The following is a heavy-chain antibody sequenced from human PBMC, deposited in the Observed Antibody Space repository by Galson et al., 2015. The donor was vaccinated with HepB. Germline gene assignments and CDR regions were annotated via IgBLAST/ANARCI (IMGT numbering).Heavy chain of an antibody. D-gene: IGHD6-19*01. CDR3: ARDLVFLYGPSSIAVAAEPHFDY. Sequence: SLRLSCAASGFTFSSYAMHWVRQAPGKGLEWVAVISYDGSNKYYADSVKGRFTISRDNSKNTLYLQMNSLRAEDTAVYYCARDLVFLYGPSSIAVAAEPHFDYWGQGTLVTVSS. J-gene: IGHJ4*02. V-gene: IGHV3-30-3*01. CDR1: GFTFSSYA. CDR2: ISYDGSNK.